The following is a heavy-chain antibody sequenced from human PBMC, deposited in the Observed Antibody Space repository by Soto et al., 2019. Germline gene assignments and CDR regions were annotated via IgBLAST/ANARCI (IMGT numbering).Heavy chain of an antibody. CDR2: IRSSSTYI. CDR1: GFTFSNYI. J-gene: IGHJ5*02. D-gene: IGHD2-8*01. CDR3: AKREATNNIWFDP. Sequence: GGSLRLSCAASGFTFSNYIMNWFRQAPGKGLEWVSSIRSSSTYIFYADSVKGRFTISRDNAKNSLFLQMNSLRVEDTAVYYCAKREATNNIWFDPRSKGTLVTVSS. V-gene: IGHV3-21*01.